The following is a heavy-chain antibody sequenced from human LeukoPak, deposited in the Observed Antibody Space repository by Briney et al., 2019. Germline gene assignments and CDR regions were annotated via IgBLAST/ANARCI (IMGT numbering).Heavy chain of an antibody. CDR1: GFTFSSFS. D-gene: IGHD1-1*01. V-gene: IGHV3-48*01. CDR2: IKSDSSTI. J-gene: IGHJ4*02. Sequence: GRSLRLSCATSGFTFSSFSMNWVRQAPGKGLEWISYIKSDSSTIYYADSVKGRFTISRDNAKNSLYLQMNSLRAEDTAVYYCVRDYNWCFDYWGQGTLVTVSS. CDR3: VRDYNWCFDY.